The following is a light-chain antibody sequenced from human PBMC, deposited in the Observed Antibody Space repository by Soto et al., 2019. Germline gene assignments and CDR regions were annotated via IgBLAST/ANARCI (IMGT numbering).Light chain of an antibody. Sequence: QSVLTQPASVSGSPGQSITISCTGTSSDVGGYNYVSWYQQHPGKAPKLIIYDVSNRPSGVSNRFSGSKSGNTASLTISGLPAEDEADYYCSSYTSSSTLDVVFGGGTKLTVL. CDR1: SSDVGGYNY. J-gene: IGLJ2*01. CDR2: DVS. V-gene: IGLV2-14*01. CDR3: SSYTSSSTLDVV.